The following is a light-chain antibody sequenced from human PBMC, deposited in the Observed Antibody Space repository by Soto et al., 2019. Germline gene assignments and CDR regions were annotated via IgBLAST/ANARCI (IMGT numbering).Light chain of an antibody. CDR2: GAS. CDR3: QQYGSTLVA. Sequence: EIVLTQSPGTLSLSPGERATLSCRASQSVSSSYLAWCQQKPGQAPRLLIYGASSRATGIPDRFSGSGSGTDFTITISRLEPEDLAMYYCQQYGSTLVALGQGTKVDIK. CDR1: QSVSSSY. J-gene: IGKJ1*01. V-gene: IGKV3-20*01.